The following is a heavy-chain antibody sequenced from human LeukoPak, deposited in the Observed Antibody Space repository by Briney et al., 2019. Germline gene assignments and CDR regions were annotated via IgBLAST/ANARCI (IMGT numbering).Heavy chain of an antibody. J-gene: IGHJ3*02. CDR1: GFTFSSYS. D-gene: IGHD6-13*01. V-gene: IGHV3-21*01. Sequence: KPGGSLRLSCAASGFTFSSYSMNWVRQAPGKGLEWVSSISSSSSYIYYADSVKGRFTISRDNAKNSLYLQMNSLRAEDTAVYYCARAFYNRWYSSSDAFDIWGQGTMVTVSS. CDR3: ARAFYNRWYSSSDAFDI. CDR2: ISSSSSYI.